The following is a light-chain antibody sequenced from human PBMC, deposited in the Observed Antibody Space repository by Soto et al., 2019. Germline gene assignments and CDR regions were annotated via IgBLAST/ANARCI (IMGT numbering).Light chain of an antibody. V-gene: IGLV2-14*01. CDR3: SSYTISNTLPFV. CDR1: SSDVGSYTY. J-gene: IGLJ1*01. Sequence: QSVLTQPASVSGSPRQSITISCTGASSDVGSYTYVSWYQQHPGKAPKLMIYEVNNRPSGVSNRFSGSKSGNTASLTISGLQAEDEADYYCSSYTISNTLPFVFGTGTKVTVL. CDR2: EVN.